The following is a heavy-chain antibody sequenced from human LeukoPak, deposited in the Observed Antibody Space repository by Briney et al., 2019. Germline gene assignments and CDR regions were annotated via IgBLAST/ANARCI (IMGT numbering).Heavy chain of an antibody. V-gene: IGHV4-30-4*01. D-gene: IGHD5-12*01. CDR1: GGSISSGDYY. Sequence: SQTLSLTCTVSGGSISSGDYYGSWIRQPRGKGLEWIGYIYYSGSTYYNPSLKSRVTISVDTSQNQFSLKLSSVTAADTAVYYCAREATYSGYANYDMDVWGQGTTVTVSS. J-gene: IGHJ6*02. CDR3: AREATYSGYANYDMDV. CDR2: IYYSGST.